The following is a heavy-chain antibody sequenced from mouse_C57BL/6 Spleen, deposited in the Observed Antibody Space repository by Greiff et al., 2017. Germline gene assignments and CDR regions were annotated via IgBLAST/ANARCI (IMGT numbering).Heavy chain of an antibody. CDR1: GFNIKDYY. CDR3: ASRIYYDYDGFAY. D-gene: IGHD2-4*01. J-gene: IGHJ3*01. CDR2: IDPEDGET. V-gene: IGHV14-2*01. Sequence: VQLQQSGAELVKPGASVKLSCTASGFNIKDYYMHWVKQRTEQGLEWIGRIDPEDGETKYAPKFQGKATITADTSSNTAYLQLSSLTSEDTAVYYCASRIYYDYDGFAYWGQGTLVTVSA.